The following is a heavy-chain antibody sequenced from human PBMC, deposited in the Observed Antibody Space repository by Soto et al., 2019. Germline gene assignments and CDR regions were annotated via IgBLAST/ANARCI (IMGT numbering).Heavy chain of an antibody. V-gene: IGHV3-7*03. CDR2: INQDGSDK. D-gene: IGHD3-3*01. Sequence: EVQLVESGGGLVQPVGSLRLSCAASRFSFNTFWMSWVRQAPGKGLEWVANINQDGSDKYYVDSVKGRFTISRDNAKNSLYLPMSGLSAEDTAVYFCASEDFSVISGVPRRAYYFDDWGRGILVTVSS. J-gene: IGHJ4*02. CDR1: RFSFNTFW. CDR3: ASEDFSVISGVPRRAYYFDD.